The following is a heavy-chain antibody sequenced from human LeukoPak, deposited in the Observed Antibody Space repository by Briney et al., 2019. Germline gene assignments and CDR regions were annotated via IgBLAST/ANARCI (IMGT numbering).Heavy chain of an antibody. D-gene: IGHD6-19*01. CDR3: ARDQAVAGTVDYFDY. CDR2: INPSGGST. V-gene: IGHV1-46*01. J-gene: IGHJ4*02. Sequence: ASVKVSCKVSGYTFTSYYMHWVRQAPGQGLEWMGIINPSGGSTSYAQKFQGRVTMTRDPSTSTVYMELSSLRSEDTAVYYCARDQAVAGTVDYFDYWGQGTLVTVSS. CDR1: GYTFTSYY.